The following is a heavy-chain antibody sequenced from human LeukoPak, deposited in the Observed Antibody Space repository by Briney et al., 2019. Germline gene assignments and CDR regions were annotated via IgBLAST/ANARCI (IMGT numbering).Heavy chain of an antibody. CDR3: AREAMTTVSASAY. V-gene: IGHV3-21*01. J-gene: IGHJ4*02. Sequence: QAGGSLRLSCAASGFTFSSYSMNWVRQAPGKGLEWVSSISSSSSYIYYADSVKGRFTISRDNAKNSLYLQMNSLRAEDTAVYYCAREAMTTVSASAYWGEGNLVTVSS. CDR2: ISSSSSYI. CDR1: GFTFSSYS. D-gene: IGHD4-17*01.